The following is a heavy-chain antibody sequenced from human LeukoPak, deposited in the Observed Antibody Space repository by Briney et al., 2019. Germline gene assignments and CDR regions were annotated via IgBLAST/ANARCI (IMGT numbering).Heavy chain of an antibody. CDR3: ARGSLGYCSGGSCYPMYNWFDP. J-gene: IGHJ5*02. CDR2: MYLSGNT. V-gene: IGHV4-39*07. Sequence: PSETLSLTCTVSGGSINSSSHYWGWIRQPPGKGLEWIGIMYLSGNTYYNPSLKSRATISVDTSKNQLSLKLRSVTAADTAVYYCARGSLGYCSGGSCYPMYNWFDPWGQGTVVTVSS. CDR1: GGSINSSSHY. D-gene: IGHD2-15*01.